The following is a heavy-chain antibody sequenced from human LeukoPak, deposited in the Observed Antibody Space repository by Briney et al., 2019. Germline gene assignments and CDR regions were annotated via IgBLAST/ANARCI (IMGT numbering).Heavy chain of an antibody. D-gene: IGHD2/OR15-2a*01. J-gene: IGHJ4*02. CDR3: TSLLRYYFDY. CDR2: IRSKAYGGTT. V-gene: IGHV3-49*04. CDR1: GFTFGDYA. Sequence: GRSLRLSCTASGFTFGDYAMSWVRQAPGKGLEWVGSIRSKAYGGTTEYSASVKGRFAISRDDYKNIAYLQRNSLKHEDRAVYYCTSLLRYYFDYWGQGTLVTVSS.